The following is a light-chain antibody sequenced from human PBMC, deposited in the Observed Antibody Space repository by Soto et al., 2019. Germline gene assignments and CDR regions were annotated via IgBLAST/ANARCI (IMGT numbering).Light chain of an antibody. CDR2: EVS. J-gene: IGLJ2*01. CDR3: SSYTSI. Sequence: QSVLTQPASVSGSPGQSITISCTGTSSDVGYYNYVSWYQQHPGKAPKLMIYEVSNRPSGVSNRFSGSKSGNTASLTISGLQAEDEADYYCSSYTSIFGGGTKLTVL. V-gene: IGLV2-14*01. CDR1: SSDVGYYNY.